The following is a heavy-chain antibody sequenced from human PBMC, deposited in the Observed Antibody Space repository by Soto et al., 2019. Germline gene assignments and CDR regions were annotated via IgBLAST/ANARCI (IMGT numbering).Heavy chain of an antibody. V-gene: IGHV3-30*03. Sequence: GGSLRLSCAASVFTFSSYGMHWVRQAPGKGLEWVAVISYDGSNKYYADSVKGRFTISRDNSKNTLYLQMNSLRAEDTAVYYCGRKAAAGRHFDYWGQGTLVTVSS. CDR3: GRKAAAGRHFDY. CDR2: ISYDGSNK. CDR1: VFTFSSYG. J-gene: IGHJ4*02. D-gene: IGHD6-13*01.